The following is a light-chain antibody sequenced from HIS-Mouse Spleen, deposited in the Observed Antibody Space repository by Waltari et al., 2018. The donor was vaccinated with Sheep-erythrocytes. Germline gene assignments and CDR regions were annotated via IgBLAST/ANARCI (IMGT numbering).Light chain of an antibody. CDR3: QQSYSTPPLT. J-gene: IGKJ4*01. CDR1: QSISSY. CDR2: AES. Sequence: IWMTQSPSLLSASTGDRVTITCRASQSISSYLNWYQQKPGKAPKLLIYAESSLQSGVPSRFSGSGSGTDFTLTISSLQPEDFATYYCQQSYSTPPLTFGGGTKVEIK. V-gene: IGKV1-39*01.